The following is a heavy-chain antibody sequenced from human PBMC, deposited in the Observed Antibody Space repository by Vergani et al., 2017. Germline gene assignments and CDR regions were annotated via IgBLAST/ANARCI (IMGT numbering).Heavy chain of an antibody. CDR3: ASPGYSSGWYFVFDY. Sequence: QVQLVQSGAEVKKPGASVKVSCTASGYTFTSYGISWVRQAPGQGLEWMGWISAYNGNTNYAQKLQGRVTMTTDTSTSTAYMELRSLRAEDTAVYYCASPGYSSGWYFVFDYWGQGTLVTVSS. CDR2: ISAYNGNT. V-gene: IGHV1-18*04. CDR1: GYTFTSYG. J-gene: IGHJ4*02. D-gene: IGHD6-19*01.